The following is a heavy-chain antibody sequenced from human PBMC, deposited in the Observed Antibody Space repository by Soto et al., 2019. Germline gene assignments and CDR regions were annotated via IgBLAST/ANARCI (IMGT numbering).Heavy chain of an antibody. CDR3: ATVYCGGDCYSYYYGMDV. Sequence: PVGSLRLSCAASGFTVSSNYMSWVRQAPGKGLEWVSVIYSGGSTYYADSVKGRFTISRDNSKNTLYLQMNSLRAEDTAVYYCATVYCGGDCYSYYYGMDVWGQGTTVTVSS. J-gene: IGHJ6*02. D-gene: IGHD2-21*02. V-gene: IGHV3-53*01. CDR1: GFTVSSNY. CDR2: IYSGGST.